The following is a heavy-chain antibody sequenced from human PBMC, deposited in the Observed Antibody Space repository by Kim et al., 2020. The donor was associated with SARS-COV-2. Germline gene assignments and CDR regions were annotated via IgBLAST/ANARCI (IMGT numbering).Heavy chain of an antibody. CDR3: RLEVECSTSCYTSGDFDY. J-gene: IGHJ4*02. V-gene: IGHV1-2*02. CDR1: GYTFTGYY. Sequence: ASVKVSCKASGYTFTGYYMHWVRQAPGQGLEWMGWINPNSGGTNYAQKFQGRVTMTRDTSISTAYMELSRLRSDDTAVYYCRLEVECSTSCYTSGDFDYWGQGTLVTVSS. D-gene: IGHD2-2*02. CDR2: INPNSGGT.